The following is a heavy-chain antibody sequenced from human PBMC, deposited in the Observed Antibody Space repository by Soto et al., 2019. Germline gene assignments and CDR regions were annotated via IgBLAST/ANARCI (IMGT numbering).Heavy chain of an antibody. J-gene: IGHJ4*02. V-gene: IGHV3-23*01. D-gene: IGHD3-16*01. Sequence: EVQLLESGGTLAQPGESLRLSCAASGFIFSDYAMSWVRQAPGKGLEWVSGISGSGDTTNYAASVRGRFTISRDNSKGTLYLQMNTLRAEDTAVYHGARALSLGGDYWGRGTLVTVSS. CDR1: GFIFSDYA. CDR3: ARALSLGGDY. CDR2: ISGSGDTT.